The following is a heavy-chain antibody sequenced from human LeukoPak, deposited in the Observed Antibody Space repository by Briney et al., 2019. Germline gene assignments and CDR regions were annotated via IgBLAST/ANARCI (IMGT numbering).Heavy chain of an antibody. D-gene: IGHD2-8*01. Sequence: GGSLRLSCAASGFTFNSYWMHWVRQAPGKGLVWVSRINSDGSGTSDTDFVKGRFTISRDNSKNTLYLQMNSLRAEDTAMYYCARDRLTNDAFDIWGQGTMVTVSS. CDR2: INSDGSGT. CDR3: ARDRLTNDAFDI. J-gene: IGHJ3*02. V-gene: IGHV3-74*01. CDR1: GFTFNSYW.